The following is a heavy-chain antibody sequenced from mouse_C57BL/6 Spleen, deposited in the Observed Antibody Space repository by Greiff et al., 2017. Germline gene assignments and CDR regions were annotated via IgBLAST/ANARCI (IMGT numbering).Heavy chain of an antibody. CDR2: ISGGGGNT. J-gene: IGHJ4*01. CDR1: GFTFSSYT. V-gene: IGHV5-9*01. CDR3: ARQVWGYYAMDY. Sequence: EVKVVESGGGLVKPGGSLKLSCAASGFTFSSYTMSWVRQTPEKRLEWVATISGGGGNTYYPDSVKGRFTISSDNAKNTLYLQMSSLRSEDTALYYCARQVWGYYAMDYWGQGTSVTVSS.